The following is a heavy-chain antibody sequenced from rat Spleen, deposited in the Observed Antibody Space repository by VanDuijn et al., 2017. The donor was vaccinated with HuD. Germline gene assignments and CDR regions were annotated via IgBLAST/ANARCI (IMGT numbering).Heavy chain of an antibody. D-gene: IGHD1-12*02. CDR1: GFSLNNYG. Sequence: VQLKESGPGLVQPSQTLSLTCTVSGFSLNNYGVIWVRQPPGKGLEWLGYINSAGSTNYNPPPKSQISITRDTSHNQFFLHLTSVTTDDSATYYCAGSPHQAGSFPIDYWGQGVMVTVSS. J-gene: IGHJ2*01. V-gene: IGHV3-3*01. CDR3: AGSPHQAGSFPIDY. CDR2: INSAGST.